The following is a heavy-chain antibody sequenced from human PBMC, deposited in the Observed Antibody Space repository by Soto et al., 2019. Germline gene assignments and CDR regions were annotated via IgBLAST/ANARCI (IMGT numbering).Heavy chain of an antibody. J-gene: IGHJ4*02. CDR2: ISGSGGST. CDR3: AKGGTIVVVIAVDY. Sequence: EVQLLESGGGLVQPGGSLRLSCAASGFIFSSYAMSWVRQAPGKGLEWVSTISGSGGSTYYADSVKGRFTISRDNSKNALYLQMNRLRVEDTAVYYWAKGGTIVVVIAVDYWGQGTLVTVSS. D-gene: IGHD2-21*01. CDR1: GFIFSSYA. V-gene: IGHV3-23*01.